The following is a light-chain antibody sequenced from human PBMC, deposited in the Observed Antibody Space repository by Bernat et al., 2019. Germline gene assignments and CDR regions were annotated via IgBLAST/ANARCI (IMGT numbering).Light chain of an antibody. CDR2: GNN. J-gene: IGLJ2*01. CDR3: AAWDDRLSAVV. CDR1: NSNIGGNP. Sequence: QSVLTQPPSASGTPGQRVTISCSGSNSNIGGNPVNWYQQLPGTAPRVVIYGNNHRPSGVPDRFSGSKSVTSAFLAISGLQSEDEADYYCAAWDDRLSAVVFGGGTKLTVL. V-gene: IGLV1-44*01.